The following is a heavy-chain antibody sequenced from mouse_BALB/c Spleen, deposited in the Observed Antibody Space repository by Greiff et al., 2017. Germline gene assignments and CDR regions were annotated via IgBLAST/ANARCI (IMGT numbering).Heavy chain of an antibody. J-gene: IGHJ3*01. V-gene: IGHV2-9*02. D-gene: IGHD2-14*01. CDR3: ARDRYDEGFAY. CDR1: GFSLTSYG. Sequence: VKLQESGPGLVAPSQSLSITCTVSGFSLTSYGVHWVRQPPGKGLEWLGVIWAGGSTNYNSALMSRLSISKDNSKSQVFLKMNSLQTDDTAMYYCARDRYDEGFAYWGQGTLVTVSA. CDR2: IWAGGST.